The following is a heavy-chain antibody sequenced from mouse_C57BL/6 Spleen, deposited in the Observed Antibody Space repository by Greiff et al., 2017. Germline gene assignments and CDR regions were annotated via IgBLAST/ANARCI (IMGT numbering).Heavy chain of an antibody. V-gene: IGHV1-42*01. CDR2: INPSTGGT. Sequence: EVQLQQSGPELVKPGASVKLSCKASGYTFTGYYMNWVKQSPEKSLEWIGEINPSTGGTNYNQKFKAKATLTVDKSSSTAYMQLRSLTSEDSAVYCCARRGVYYDYDWFGGWGQGTLVTVSA. CDR1: GYTFTGYY. CDR3: ARRGVYYDYDWFGG. J-gene: IGHJ3*01. D-gene: IGHD2-4*01.